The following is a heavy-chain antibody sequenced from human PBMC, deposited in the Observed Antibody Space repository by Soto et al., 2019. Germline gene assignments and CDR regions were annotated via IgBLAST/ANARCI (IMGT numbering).Heavy chain of an antibody. J-gene: IGHJ4*02. CDR3: AKGLNNGRWYAAD. CDR1: GFTFSSCV. CDR2: ITNNGAGT. D-gene: IGHD6-13*01. V-gene: IGHV3-23*01. Sequence: DVHLLESGGGLVQPGEALRLSCGASGFTFSSCVMTWVRQAPGKELEWVSSITNNGAGTHYADSVKGRFTISRDNSKNTVFLQMNNLRAEDTAVYYCAKGLNNGRWYAADWGQGTLVTVSS.